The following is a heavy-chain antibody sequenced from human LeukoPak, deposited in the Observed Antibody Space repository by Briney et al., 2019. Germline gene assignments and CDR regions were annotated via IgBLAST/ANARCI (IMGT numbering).Heavy chain of an antibody. J-gene: IGHJ3*02. V-gene: IGHV3-9*01. CDR1: GFTFDDYA. Sequence: GGSLRLSCAASGFTFDDYAMHWVRQAPGKGLEWVSGISWNSGSIGYADSVKGRFTVSRDTAKNSLYLQMNSLRAEDTALYYCAKGFGYDDAFDIWGQGTMVTVSS. D-gene: IGHD3-22*01. CDR3: AKGFGYDDAFDI. CDR2: ISWNSGSI.